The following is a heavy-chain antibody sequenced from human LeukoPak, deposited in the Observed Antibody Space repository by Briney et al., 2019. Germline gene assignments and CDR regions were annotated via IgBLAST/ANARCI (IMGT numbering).Heavy chain of an antibody. Sequence: PGGSLRLSCTASGFTFGDYAMSWIRQAPGKGLEWVGFIRSKAYGGTTEYAASVKGRFTISRDDSKNTLYLQMNSLKTEDTAVYYCTTVDTVTRGFDYWGQGTLVTVSS. J-gene: IGHJ4*02. CDR1: GFTFGDYA. D-gene: IGHD4-17*01. V-gene: IGHV3-49*03. CDR3: TTVDTVTRGFDY. CDR2: IRSKAYGGTT.